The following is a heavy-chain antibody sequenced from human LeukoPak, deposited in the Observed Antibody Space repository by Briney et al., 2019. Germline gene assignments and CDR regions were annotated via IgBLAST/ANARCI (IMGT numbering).Heavy chain of an antibody. V-gene: IGHV5-51*01. D-gene: IGHD1-7*01. Sequence: GESLKISCKASGYTFTSYWIGWVRQMPGKGLEWMGIVYPGDPDTRYSPSFQGQVTISADKSINTAYLHWSRLKTSDTAIYYCARRGLELRGDYDYYTDVWGKGTTVTVSS. CDR2: VYPGDPDT. CDR1: GYTFTSYW. J-gene: IGHJ6*03. CDR3: ARRGLELRGDYDYYTDV.